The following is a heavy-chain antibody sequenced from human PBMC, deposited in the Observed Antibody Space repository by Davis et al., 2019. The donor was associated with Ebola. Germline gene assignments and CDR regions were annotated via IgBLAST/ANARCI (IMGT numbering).Heavy chain of an antibody. CDR2: ISYDGSNK. CDR3: ARNYDFWSRASAINY. D-gene: IGHD3-3*01. Sequence: PGGSLRLSCAASGFTFSSYGMHWVRQAPGKGLEWVAVISYDGSNKYYADSVKGRFTISRDNSKNTLYLQMNSLRAEDTAVYYCARNYDFWSRASAINYWGQGTLVTVSS. CDR1: GFTFSSYG. V-gene: IGHV3-30*03. J-gene: IGHJ4*02.